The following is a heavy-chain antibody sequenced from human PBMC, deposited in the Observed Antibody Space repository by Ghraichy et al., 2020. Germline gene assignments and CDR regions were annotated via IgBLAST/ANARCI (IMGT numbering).Heavy chain of an antibody. CDR3: ARVSKSGSRIRDAFDI. J-gene: IGHJ3*02. CDR1: GFTFSSYA. V-gene: IGHV3-30-3*01. CDR2: ISYDGSNK. Sequence: SCAASGFTFSSYAMHWVRQAPGKGLEWVAVISYDGSNKYYADSVKGRFTISRDNSKNTLYLQMNSLRAEDTAVYYCARVSKSGSRIRDAFDIWGQGTMVTVSS. D-gene: IGHD1-26*01.